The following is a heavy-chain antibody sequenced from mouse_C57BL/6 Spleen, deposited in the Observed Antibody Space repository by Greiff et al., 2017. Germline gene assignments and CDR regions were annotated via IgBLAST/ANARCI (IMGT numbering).Heavy chain of an antibody. CDR3: ARGGNYEISFAY. V-gene: IGHV3-6*01. CDR2: ISYDGSN. D-gene: IGHD2-1*01. CDR1: GYSITSGYY. Sequence: EVQLVESGPGLVKPSQSLSLTCSVTGYSITSGYYWNWIRQFPGNKLEWMGYISYDGSNNYNPSLKNRISITRDTSKNQFFLKLNSVTTEDTATYYCARGGNYEISFAYWGQGTLVTVSA. J-gene: IGHJ3*01.